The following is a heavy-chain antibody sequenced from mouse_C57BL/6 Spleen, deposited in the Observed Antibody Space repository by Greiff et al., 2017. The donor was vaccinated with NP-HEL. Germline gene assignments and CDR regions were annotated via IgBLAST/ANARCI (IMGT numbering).Heavy chain of an antibody. D-gene: IGHD2-4*01. CDR3: ARSYDYDVD. Sequence: VQLQQPGAELVRPGSSVKLSCKASGYTFTSYWMDWVKQRPGQGLEWIGNIYPSDSGTHYNQKFKDKATLTVDKSSSTAYMQLSSLTSEDSAVYCCARSYDYDVDWGQGATLTVSS. J-gene: IGHJ2*01. V-gene: IGHV1-61*01. CDR1: GYTFTSYW. CDR2: IYPSDSGT.